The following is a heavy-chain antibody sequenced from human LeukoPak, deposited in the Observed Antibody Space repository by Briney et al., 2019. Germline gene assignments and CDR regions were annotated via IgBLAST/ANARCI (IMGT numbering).Heavy chain of an antibody. V-gene: IGHV4-30-4*08. CDR1: GGSFSGYY. CDR2: IYYSGST. CDR3: ARDRVLGDYVWGSYRQGDAFDI. J-gene: IGHJ3*02. Sequence: SETLSLTCAVYGGSFSGYYWSWIRQPPGKGLEWIGYIYYSGSTYYNPSLKSRVTISVDTSKNQFSLKLSSVTAADTAVYYCARDRVLGDYVWGSYRQGDAFDIWGQGTMVTVSS. D-gene: IGHD3-16*02.